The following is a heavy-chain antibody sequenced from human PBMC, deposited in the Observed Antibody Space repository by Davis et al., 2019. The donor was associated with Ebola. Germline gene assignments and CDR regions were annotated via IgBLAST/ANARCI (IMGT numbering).Heavy chain of an antibody. V-gene: IGHV4-34*01. CDR2: INHSGST. J-gene: IGHJ6*03. Sequence: PSETLSLTCAVYGGSFSGYYWSWIRQPPGKGLEWIGEINHSGSTNYNPSLKSRVTISVDTSKNQFSLKLSSVTAADTAVYYCARGTGHPLYYYYYMDVWGKGTTVTVSS. CDR3: ARGTGHPLYYYYYMDV. CDR1: GGSFSGYY.